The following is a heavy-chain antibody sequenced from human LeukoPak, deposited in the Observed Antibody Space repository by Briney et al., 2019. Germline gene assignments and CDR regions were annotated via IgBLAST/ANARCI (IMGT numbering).Heavy chain of an antibody. CDR3: AKDLGSSSPWRTYNWLDP. Sequence: PGGSLRLSCAASGFTFSSYAMSWVRQAPGKGLGWVSAISGSGGSTYYADSVKGRFTISRDDSKNTLYLQMNSLRAEDTAVYYCAKDLGSSSPWRTYNWLDPWGQGTLVTVSS. D-gene: IGHD6-13*01. J-gene: IGHJ5*02. CDR2: ISGSGGST. CDR1: GFTFSSYA. V-gene: IGHV3-23*01.